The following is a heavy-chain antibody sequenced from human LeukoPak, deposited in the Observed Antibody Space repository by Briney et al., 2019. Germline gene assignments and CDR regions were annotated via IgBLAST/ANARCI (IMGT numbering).Heavy chain of an antibody. CDR2: ISAYNGNT. D-gene: IGHD2-15*01. J-gene: IGHJ5*02. V-gene: IGHV1-18*01. CDR1: GYTFTSYG. CDR3: ARDTTKYCSGGSCYGSDP. Sequence: GASVKVSCKASGYTFTSYGMSWVRQAPGQGLEWMGWISAYNGNTNYAQKLQGRVTMTTDTSTSTAYMELRSLRSDDTAVYYCARDTTKYCSGGSCYGSDPWGQGTLVTVSS.